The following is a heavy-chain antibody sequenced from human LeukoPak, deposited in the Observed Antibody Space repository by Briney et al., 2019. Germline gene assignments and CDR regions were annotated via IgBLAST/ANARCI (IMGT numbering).Heavy chain of an antibody. CDR3: ARYCGGDCYGMDV. J-gene: IGHJ6*02. CDR1: EFTFSSYW. V-gene: IGHV3-7*01. CDR2: IKQDGSEK. Sequence: GGSLRLSCTASEFTFSSYWMSWFRQAPGKGLEWLANIKQDGSEKDYVDSVKGRFTISRDNAKNSLYLQMNNLRAEDTAVYYCARYCGGDCYGMDVWGQGTTVTVSS. D-gene: IGHD2-21*01.